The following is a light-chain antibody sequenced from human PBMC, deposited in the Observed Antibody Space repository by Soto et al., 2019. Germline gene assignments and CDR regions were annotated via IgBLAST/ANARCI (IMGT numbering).Light chain of an antibody. V-gene: IGKV3-20*01. CDR2: GAS. CDR3: QQYGRSPLMYS. J-gene: IGKJ2*03. CDR1: QTITSNF. Sequence: EIVLTRSPGTLSLSPGERATLSCRASQTITSNFLAWYQQKPGQAPRLLIYGASTRAAGAPDRFSGSGSGTDFTLTITRLEPEDFAVYYCQQYGRSPLMYSFGQGTKLGVK.